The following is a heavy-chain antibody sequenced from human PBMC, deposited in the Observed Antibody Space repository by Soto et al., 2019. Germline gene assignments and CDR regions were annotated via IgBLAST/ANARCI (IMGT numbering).Heavy chain of an antibody. CDR1: GASISSGDYY. CDR2: IYYSGST. Sequence: SETLSLTCSVSGASISSGDYYWSWIRQAPGKGLEWIGHIYYSGSTHYKASLKSRVTISVDTSKTQFSLNLTSVTAADTALYYCARMGSTYGTASVWGKVPQVT. CDR3: ARMGSTYGTASV. J-gene: IGHJ4*02. V-gene: IGHV4-30-4*01. D-gene: IGHD3-10*01.